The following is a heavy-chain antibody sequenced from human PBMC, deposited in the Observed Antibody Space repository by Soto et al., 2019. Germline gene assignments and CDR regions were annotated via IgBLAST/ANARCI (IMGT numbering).Heavy chain of an antibody. Sequence: QVQLQQWGAGLLKPSETLSLTCAVYGGSFSGYYWSWIRQPPGKGLEWIGEINHSGSTNYNPSLKSRVTISVDTSKNQFSLKLSSVTAAETAVYYCARVDTAMFRIEYWGPGTLVTGSS. CDR2: INHSGST. V-gene: IGHV4-34*01. J-gene: IGHJ4*02. D-gene: IGHD5-18*01. CDR3: ARVDTAMFRIEY. CDR1: GGSFSGYY.